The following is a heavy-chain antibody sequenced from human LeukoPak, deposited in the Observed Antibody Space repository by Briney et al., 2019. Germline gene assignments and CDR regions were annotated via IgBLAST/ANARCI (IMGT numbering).Heavy chain of an antibody. CDR3: ARSGPQYGDPREVRFDP. Sequence: GASVKVSCKTSGYTFTGYYMHWVRQAPGQGLEWMGRINPNSGGTNYAQKFQGRVTMTRDTSISTAYMELSRLRSDDTAVYYCARSGPQYGDPREVRFDPWGQGTLVTVSS. D-gene: IGHD4-17*01. J-gene: IGHJ5*02. CDR2: INPNSGGT. CDR1: GYTFTGYY. V-gene: IGHV1-2*06.